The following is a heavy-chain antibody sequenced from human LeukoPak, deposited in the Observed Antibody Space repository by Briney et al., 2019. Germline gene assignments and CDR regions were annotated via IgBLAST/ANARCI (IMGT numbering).Heavy chain of an antibody. D-gene: IGHD3-22*01. CDR2: ISSNGGST. J-gene: IGHJ4*02. Sequence: PGGPLRLSCAASGFTFSSYAMHWVRQAPGKGLEYVSAISSNGGSTYYANSVKGRFTISRDNSKNTLYLQMGSLRAEDMAVYYCARVGWLLRGGFDYWGQGTLVTVSS. CDR1: GFTFSSYA. CDR3: ARVGWLLRGGFDY. V-gene: IGHV3-64*01.